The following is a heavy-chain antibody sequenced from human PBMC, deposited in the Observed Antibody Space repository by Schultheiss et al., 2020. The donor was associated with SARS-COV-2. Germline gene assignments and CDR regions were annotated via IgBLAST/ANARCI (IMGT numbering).Heavy chain of an antibody. CDR1: GYSISSGYY. V-gene: IGHV4-61*01. J-gene: IGHJ4*02. CDR3: ARQDWNLNPDY. Sequence: SQTLSLTCAVSGYSISSGYYWGWIRQPPGKGLEWIGYIYYIGSTNYNPSLKSRVTISVDTSKNQFSLRLTSVTAADTAVYYCARQDWNLNPDYWGQGTLVTVSS. CDR2: IYYIGST. D-gene: IGHD1-1*01.